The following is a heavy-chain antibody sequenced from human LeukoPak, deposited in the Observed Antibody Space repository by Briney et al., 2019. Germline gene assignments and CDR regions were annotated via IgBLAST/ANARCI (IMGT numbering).Heavy chain of an antibody. D-gene: IGHD1-26*01. CDR3: ARWVRGRTYYFDY. CDR2: IYTIGGT. Sequence: PSETLSLTCTVSGGSISNYWWSWIRQPAGKGLEWIGHIYTIGGTNYNPSLKSRVTMSVDRSRNRFSLKLNSVTAADTAVYYCARWVRGRTYYFDYWGQGTLVTVSS. CDR1: GGSISNYW. J-gene: IGHJ4*02. V-gene: IGHV4-4*07.